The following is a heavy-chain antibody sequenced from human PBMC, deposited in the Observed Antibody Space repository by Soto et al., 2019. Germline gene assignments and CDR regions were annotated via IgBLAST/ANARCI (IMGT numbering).Heavy chain of an antibody. D-gene: IGHD3-22*01. CDR3: ARAVIEGYYDSSPYYFDY. J-gene: IGHJ4*02. Sequence: EVQLVESGGGLIQPGGSLRLSCAASGFTVSSNYMSWVRQAPGKGLAWVSVFYSGGSTYYADSVKGRFTISRDNSKNTLYLQMNSLRAEDTAVYYCARAVIEGYYDSSPYYFDYWGQGTLVTVSS. V-gene: IGHV3-53*01. CDR2: FYSGGST. CDR1: GFTVSSNY.